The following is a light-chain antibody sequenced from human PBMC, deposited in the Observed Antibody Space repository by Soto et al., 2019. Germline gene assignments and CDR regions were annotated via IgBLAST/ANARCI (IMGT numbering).Light chain of an antibody. CDR2: GAS. V-gene: IGKV3-20*01. CDR1: QSVSSSY. J-gene: IGKJ1*01. Sequence: NGLTQSPGTLALSPGGRATLSCRASQSVSSSYLAWYQQKPGQAPRLLIYGASSRATGIPDRFSGSGSGTDFTLTISRLEPEDFAVYYCQQYGGSPRTFGQGTKVDIK. CDR3: QQYGGSPRT.